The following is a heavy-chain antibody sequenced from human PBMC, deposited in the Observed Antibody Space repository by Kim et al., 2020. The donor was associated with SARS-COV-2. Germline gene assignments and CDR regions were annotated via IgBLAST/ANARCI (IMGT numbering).Heavy chain of an antibody. CDR3: ARDSDIWGSYRFIAFDI. D-gene: IGHD3-16*02. CDR1: GFTFSSYG. V-gene: IGHV3-33*01. Sequence: GGSLRLSCAASGFTFSSYGMHWVRQAPGKGLEWVAVIWYDGSNKYYADSVKGRFTISRDNSKNTLYLQMNSLRAEDTVVYYCARDSDIWGSYRFIAFDIWGRGTMVTVSS. CDR2: IWYDGSNK. J-gene: IGHJ3*02.